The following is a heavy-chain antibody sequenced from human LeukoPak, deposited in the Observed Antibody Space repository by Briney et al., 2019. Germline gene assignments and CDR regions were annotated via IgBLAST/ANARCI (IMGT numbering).Heavy chain of an antibody. CDR1: GFTFSSYA. Sequence: GGSLRLSCAASGFTFSSYAMSWVRQAPGKGLEWVAFIRYDGSNKYYADSVKGRFTISRDNSKNTLYLQMNSLRAEDTAVYYCGGSSIDAFDIWGQGTMVTVSS. V-gene: IGHV3-30*02. D-gene: IGHD6-19*01. J-gene: IGHJ3*02. CDR2: IRYDGSNK. CDR3: GGSSIDAFDI.